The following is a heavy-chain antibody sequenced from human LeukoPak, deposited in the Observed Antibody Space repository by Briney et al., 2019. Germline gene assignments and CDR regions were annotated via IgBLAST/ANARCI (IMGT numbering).Heavy chain of an antibody. CDR3: ARVLSITMIVVVTVFDY. CDR2: IYYSGST. CDR1: GGSISSSSYY. D-gene: IGHD3-22*01. V-gene: IGHV4-39*07. Sequence: SETLSLTCTVSGGSISSSSYYWGWIRQPPGKGLEWIGSIYYSGSTYYNPSLKSRVTISVDTSKNQFSLKLSSVTAADTAVYYCARVLSITMIVVVTVFDYWGQGTLVTVSS. J-gene: IGHJ4*02.